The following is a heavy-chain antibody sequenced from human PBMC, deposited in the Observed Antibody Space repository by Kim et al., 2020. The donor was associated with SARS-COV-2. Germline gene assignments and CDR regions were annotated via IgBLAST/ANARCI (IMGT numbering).Heavy chain of an antibody. Sequence: ASVKVSCKASGCTFTTYVIRWVRQAPGQGLEWMGWISPSYGTAKYAQRFQGRATITRETSTSTAYMELSNLRSEDTAVYYCARRGGGSSGKWSLDYYG. CDR1: GCTFTTYV. V-gene: IGHV1-3*01. J-gene: IGHJ6*01. D-gene: IGHD3-22*01. CDR2: ISPSYGTA. CDR3: ARRGGGSSGKWSLDYYG.